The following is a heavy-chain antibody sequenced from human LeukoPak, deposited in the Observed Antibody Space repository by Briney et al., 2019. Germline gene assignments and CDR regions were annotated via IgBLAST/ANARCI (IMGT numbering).Heavy chain of an antibody. CDR3: ARERVAGYYYDSSGYYYVEY. CDR1: GGTFSSYA. D-gene: IGHD3-22*01. CDR2: IIPILGIA. Sequence: GASVKVSCKASGGTFSSYAISWVRQAPGQGLEWMGRIIPILGIANYAQKFQGRVTITADKSTSTAYMELSSLRSEDTAVYYCARERVAGYYYDSSGYYYVEYWGQGTLVTVSS. J-gene: IGHJ4*02. V-gene: IGHV1-69*04.